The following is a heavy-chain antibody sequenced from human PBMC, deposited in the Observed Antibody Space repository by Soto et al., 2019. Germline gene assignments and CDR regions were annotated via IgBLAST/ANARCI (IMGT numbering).Heavy chain of an antibody. J-gene: IGHJ4*02. CDR3: AKSQLIVWTFRSGPSDY. D-gene: IGHD2-15*01. V-gene: IGHV3-23*01. Sequence: PGGSLRLSCAASGFTFSSYAMSWVRQAPGKGLEWVSAISGSGGSTYYADSVKGRFTISRDNSKNTLYLQMNSLRAEDTAVYYCAKSQLIVWTFRSGPSDYWGQGTLVTVSS. CDR2: ISGSGGST. CDR1: GFTFSSYA.